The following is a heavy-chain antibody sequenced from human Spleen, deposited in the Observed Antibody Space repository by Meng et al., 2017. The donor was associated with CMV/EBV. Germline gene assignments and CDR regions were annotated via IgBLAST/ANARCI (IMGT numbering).Heavy chain of an antibody. CDR1: GYTFTGYY. J-gene: IGHJ4*02. CDR2: INPNSGGT. D-gene: IGHD3-22*01. CDR3: ARGYLTYYYDSSGYYLGDY. V-gene: IGHV1-2*02. Sequence: ASVKVSCKASGYTFTGYYMHWVRQAPGQGLEWMGWINPNSGGTNYAQKFQGRVTMTRDTSISTAYMELRSLRSDDTAVYYCARGYLTYYYDSSGYYLGDYWGQGTLVTVS.